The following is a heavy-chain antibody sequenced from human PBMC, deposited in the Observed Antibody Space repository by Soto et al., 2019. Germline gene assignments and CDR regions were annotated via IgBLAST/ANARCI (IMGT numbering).Heavy chain of an antibody. D-gene: IGHD2-15*01. CDR2: ISSSSSYI. V-gene: IGHV3-21*01. CDR1: GFTFSSYS. Sequence: RGSLRLSCAASGFTFSSYSMNWVRQAPGKGLEWVSSISSSSSYIYYADSVKGRFTISRDNAKNSLYLQMNSLRAEDTAVYYCASSYCSGGSCSAPFDYWGQGTLVTVSS. J-gene: IGHJ4*02. CDR3: ASSYCSGGSCSAPFDY.